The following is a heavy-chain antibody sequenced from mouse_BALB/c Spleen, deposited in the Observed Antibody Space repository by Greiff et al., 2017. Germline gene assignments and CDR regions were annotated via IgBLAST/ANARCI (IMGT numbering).Heavy chain of an antibody. J-gene: IGHJ2*01. CDR3: ARSDYYGRGY. D-gene: IGHD1-1*01. CDR2: INPGSGGT. CDR1: GYAFTNYL. Sequence: VQLQQSGAELVRPGTSVKVSCKASGYAFTNYLIEWVKQRPGQGLEWIGVINPGSGGTNYNEKFKGKATLTADKSSSTAYMQLSSLTSDDSAVYFCARSDYYGRGYWGQGTTLTVSS. V-gene: IGHV1-54*01.